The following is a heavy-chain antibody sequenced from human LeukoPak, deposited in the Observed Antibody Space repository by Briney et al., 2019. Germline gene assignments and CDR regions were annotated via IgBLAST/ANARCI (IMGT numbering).Heavy chain of an antibody. V-gene: IGHV4-59*01. J-gene: IGHJ4*02. CDR2: VYYSGST. D-gene: IGHD3-3*01. CDR1: GGFISAYY. Sequence: SETLSLTCTVSGGFISAYYWSWVRQPPGKGLEWIGYVYYSGSTEYNPSLKSRVIISIDTSKIQFSLQLNSMTAADTAVYYCARGRDFWSGYSFDYWGQGTLVTVSS. CDR3: ARGRDFWSGYSFDY.